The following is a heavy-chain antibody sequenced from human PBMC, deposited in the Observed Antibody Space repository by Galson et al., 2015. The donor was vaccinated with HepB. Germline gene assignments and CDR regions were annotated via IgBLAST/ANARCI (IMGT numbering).Heavy chain of an antibody. CDR2: ISYDGSNK. V-gene: IGHV3-30*04. CDR1: GFTFSSYA. CDR3: ASLDYGDYVEY. J-gene: IGHJ4*02. D-gene: IGHD4-17*01. Sequence: SLRLSCAASGFTFSSYAMHWVRQAPGKGLEWVAVISYDGSNKYYADSVKGRFTISRDNSKNTLYLQMNSLRAEDTAVYYCASLDYGDYVEYWGQGTLVTVSS.